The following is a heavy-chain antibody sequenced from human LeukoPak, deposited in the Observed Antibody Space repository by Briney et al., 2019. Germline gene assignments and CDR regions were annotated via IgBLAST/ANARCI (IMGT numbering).Heavy chain of an antibody. J-gene: IGHJ3*02. CDR3: ARLQKLRYFDPLDAFDI. D-gene: IGHD3-9*01. CDR1: GGSISSYY. CDR2: IYYSGST. Sequence: SETLSLTCTVSGGSISSYYWSWIRQPPGKGLEWIGYIYYSGSTNYNPSLKSRVTISVDTSKNQFSLKLSSVTAADTAVYYCARLQKLRYFDPLDAFDIWGQGTMVTVSS. V-gene: IGHV4-59*01.